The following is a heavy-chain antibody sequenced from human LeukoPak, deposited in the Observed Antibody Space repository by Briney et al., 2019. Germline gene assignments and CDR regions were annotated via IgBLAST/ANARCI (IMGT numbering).Heavy chain of an antibody. CDR1: GFTFSSYG. J-gene: IGHJ6*03. Sequence: PGGSLRLSCAASGFTFSSYGMHWVRQAPGKGLEWVAVISYDGSNKYYADSVKGRFTISGDNSKNTLYLQMNSLRAEDTAVYYCAKDSLRGVANLLNYYYYYYMDVWGKGTTVTVSS. CDR2: ISYDGSNK. CDR3: AKDSLRGVANLLNYYYYYYMDV. D-gene: IGHD5-12*01. V-gene: IGHV3-30*18.